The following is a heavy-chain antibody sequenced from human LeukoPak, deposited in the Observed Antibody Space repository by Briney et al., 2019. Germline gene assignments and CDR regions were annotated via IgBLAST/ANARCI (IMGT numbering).Heavy chain of an antibody. Sequence: PGGSLRLSCAASGFTVSSNYMSWVRQAPGKGLEWVSVIYSGGSTYYADSVKGRFTISRDNSKNTLYLQMNSLRAEDTAVYYCARGREDYGEWGAFDIWGQGTMVTVSS. CDR1: GFTVSSNY. J-gene: IGHJ3*02. V-gene: IGHV3-66*01. D-gene: IGHD4-17*01. CDR2: IYSGGST. CDR3: ARGREDYGEWGAFDI.